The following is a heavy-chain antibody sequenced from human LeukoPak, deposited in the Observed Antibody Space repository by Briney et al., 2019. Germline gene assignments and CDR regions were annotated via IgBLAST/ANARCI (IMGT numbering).Heavy chain of an antibody. D-gene: IGHD2-2*01. Sequence: ASVKVSCKASGYTFTGYYIHWVRQAPGQGLEWMGWINPDSGATHYVQRFQGRVTMTSDTSISTAYVELSSLRSDDTAVYYCARAISPSLGYCSSTSCYYFDYWGQGTLVTVSS. CDR2: INPDSGAT. CDR1: GYTFTGYY. V-gene: IGHV1-2*02. J-gene: IGHJ4*02. CDR3: ARAISPSLGYCSSTSCYYFDY.